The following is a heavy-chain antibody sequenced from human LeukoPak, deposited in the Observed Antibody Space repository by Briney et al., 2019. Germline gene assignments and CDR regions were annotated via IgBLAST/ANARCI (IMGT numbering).Heavy chain of an antibody. Sequence: SKTLSLTCTVPGDSMRSYYWNWIRQPAGKGLEWIGRVFSSGKTSYNPSLKSRVTMSVDTSKSQFSLSPSSVTAADTAIYYCARGREYGDYFDYWGQGTLVSVSS. V-gene: IGHV4-4*07. D-gene: IGHD4-17*01. CDR3: ARGREYGDYFDY. CDR2: VFSSGKT. CDR1: GDSMRSYY. J-gene: IGHJ4*01.